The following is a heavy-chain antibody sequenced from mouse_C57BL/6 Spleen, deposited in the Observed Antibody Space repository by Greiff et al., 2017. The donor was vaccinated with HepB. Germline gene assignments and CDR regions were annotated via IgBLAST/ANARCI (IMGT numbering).Heavy chain of an antibody. CDR2: IRNKANGYTT. CDR1: GFTFTDYY. CDR3: ARYDGYWFAY. J-gene: IGHJ3*01. D-gene: IGHD2-3*01. V-gene: IGHV7-3*01. Sequence: DVMLVESGGGLVQPGGSLSLSCAASGFTFTDYYMSWVRQPPGKALEWLGFIRNKANGYTTEYSASVKGRFTISRDNSQSILYLHMNALRAEDSATYYCARYDGYWFAYWGQGTLVTVSA.